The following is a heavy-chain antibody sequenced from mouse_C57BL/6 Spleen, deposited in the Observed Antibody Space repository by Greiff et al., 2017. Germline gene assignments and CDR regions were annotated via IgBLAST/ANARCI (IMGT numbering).Heavy chain of an antibody. CDR2: ISYSGST. V-gene: IGHV3-8*01. CDR1: GYSITSDY. CDR3: ARASYYYGSSSFDY. Sequence: DVKLQESGPGLAKPSQTLSLTCSVTGYSITSDYWNWIRKFPGNKLEYMGYISYSGSTYSNPSLKSRISITRDTSKNQYYLQLNSVTTEDTATSYCARASYYYGSSSFDYWGQGTTLTVSS. J-gene: IGHJ2*01. D-gene: IGHD1-1*01.